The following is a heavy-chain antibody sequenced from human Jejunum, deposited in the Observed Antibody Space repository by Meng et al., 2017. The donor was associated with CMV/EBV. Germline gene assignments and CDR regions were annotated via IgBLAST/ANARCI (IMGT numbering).Heavy chain of an antibody. CDR1: FILSNYR. D-gene: IGHD2-8*02. Sequence: FILSNYRMNWLRQAPGQGLEWVSSISSRTSYVDYADSVKGRFTISRDNIKNSLYLQMNSLRDEDTAVYFCARDETTGYYYYGMDVWGQGTTVTVSS. V-gene: IGHV3-21*01. CDR3: ARDETTGYYYYGMDV. CDR2: ISSRTSYV. J-gene: IGHJ6*02.